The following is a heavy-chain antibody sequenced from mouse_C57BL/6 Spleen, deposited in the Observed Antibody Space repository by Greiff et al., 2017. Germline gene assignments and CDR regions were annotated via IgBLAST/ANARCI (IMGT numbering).Heavy chain of an antibody. V-gene: IGHV1-81*01. J-gene: IGHJ1*03. Sequence: QVQLKQSGAELARPGASVKLSCKASGYTFTSYGISWVKQRTGQGLEWIGEIYPRSGNTYYNEKFKGKATLTADKSSSTAYMELRSLTSEDSAVYFCASALTTVVDWYFDVWGTGTTVTVSS. D-gene: IGHD1-1*01. CDR1: GYTFTSYG. CDR2: IYPRSGNT. CDR3: ASALTTVVDWYFDV.